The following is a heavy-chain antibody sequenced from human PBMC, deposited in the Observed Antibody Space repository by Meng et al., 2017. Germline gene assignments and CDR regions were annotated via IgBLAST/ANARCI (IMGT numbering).Heavy chain of an antibody. Sequence: LRLSCTVSGGSISSSSYYWGWIRQHPGKGLEWIGYIYYSGSTYYNPSLKSRVTISVDTSKNQFSLKLSSVTAADTAVYYCASDFFRGGDCCGWGQGTLVTVSS. CDR2: IYYSGST. CDR1: GGSISSSSYY. D-gene: IGHD2-21*02. CDR3: ASDFFRGGDCCG. V-gene: IGHV4-31*03. J-gene: IGHJ4*02.